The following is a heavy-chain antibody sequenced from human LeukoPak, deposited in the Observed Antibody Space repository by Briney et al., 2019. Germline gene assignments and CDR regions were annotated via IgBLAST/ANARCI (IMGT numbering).Heavy chain of an antibody. CDR2: INNDGRST. CDR1: GFTFSSYW. CDR3: GRGGDHGSWFDP. J-gene: IGHJ5*02. D-gene: IGHD4-17*01. Sequence: SGGSLRLSCAASGFTFSSYWMHWVRQAPGKGLVWVSRINNDGRSTNYADSVKGRFTISRDNAQNTLYLQMNNLRAEDAAVYYCGRGGDHGSWFDPWGQGTLVTVSS. V-gene: IGHV3-74*01.